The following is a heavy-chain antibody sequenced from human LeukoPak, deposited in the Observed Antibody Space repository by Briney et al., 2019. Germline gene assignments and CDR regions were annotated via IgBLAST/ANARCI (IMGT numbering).Heavy chain of an antibody. V-gene: IGHV4-59*01. CDR2: LFYSGST. D-gene: IGHD3-10*01. CDR3: ATVAVIRGVTYFDY. J-gene: IGHJ4*02. Sequence: SETLSLTCTVSGGSISSYYWGWIRQPPGKGLGWIAYLFYSGSTDYNPSLESRVTISVDTSKNQFSLKLRSVTAADTAVYYCATVAVIRGVTYFDYWGQGTLVTVSS. CDR1: GGSISSYY.